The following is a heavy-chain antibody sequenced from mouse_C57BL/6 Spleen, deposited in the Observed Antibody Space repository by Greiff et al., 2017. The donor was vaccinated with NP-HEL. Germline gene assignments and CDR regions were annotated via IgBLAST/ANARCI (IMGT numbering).Heavy chain of an antibody. V-gene: IGHV1-64*01. CDR3: APDYYGSSYGRVWFAY. Sequence: QVQLQQPGAELVKPGASVKLSCKASGYTFTSYWMHWVKQRPGQGLEWIGMIHPNSGSTNYNEKFKSKATLTVDKSSSTAYMQLSSLTSEDSAVYYGAPDYYGSSYGRVWFAYWGQGTLVTVSA. J-gene: IGHJ3*01. D-gene: IGHD1-1*01. CDR2: IHPNSGST. CDR1: GYTFTSYW.